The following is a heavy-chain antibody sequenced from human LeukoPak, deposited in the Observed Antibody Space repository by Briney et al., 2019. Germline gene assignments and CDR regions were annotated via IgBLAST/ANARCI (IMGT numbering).Heavy chain of an antibody. J-gene: IGHJ5*02. CDR3: ARDGGEVPAAIRGWFDP. CDR2: ISAYNGNT. CDR1: GYTFTSYG. D-gene: IGHD2-2*02. Sequence: ASVKVSCKASGYTFTSYGISWVRQAPGQGLKWMGWISAYNGNTNYAQKLQGRVTMTTDSSTRTAYMELRSLRSDDTAVYYCARDGGEVPAAIRGWFDPWGQGTLVTVSS. V-gene: IGHV1-18*01.